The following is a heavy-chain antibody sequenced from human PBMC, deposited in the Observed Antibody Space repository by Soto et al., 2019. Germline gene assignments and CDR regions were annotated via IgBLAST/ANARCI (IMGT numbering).Heavy chain of an antibody. CDR2: IYYSGST. D-gene: IGHD6-25*01. V-gene: IGHV4-30-4*01. CDR3: AREEGSGWPYNWFDP. J-gene: IGHJ5*02. Sequence: SETLSLTCTVSGGSISSGDYYWSWIRQPPGKGLEWIGYIYYSGSTYYNPSLKSRVTISVDTSKNQFSLKLSSVTAADTAVYYCAREEGSGWPYNWFDPWGQRTPVTVSS. CDR1: GGSISSGDYY.